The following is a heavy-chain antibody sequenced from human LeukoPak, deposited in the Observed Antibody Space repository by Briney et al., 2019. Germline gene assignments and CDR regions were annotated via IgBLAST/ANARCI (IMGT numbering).Heavy chain of an antibody. CDR2: INWNSDST. J-gene: IGHJ6*03. V-gene: IGHV3-20*04. Sequence: GGSLRLSCAASGFTFDDYGMSWVRQAPGKGLEWVSGINWNSDSTGYADSVKGRFTISRDNAKKSLHLQMNSLRAEDTALYYCARVLSYYYYYMDVWGKGTTVTVSS. CDR3: ARVLSYYYYYMDV. CDR1: GFTFDDYG.